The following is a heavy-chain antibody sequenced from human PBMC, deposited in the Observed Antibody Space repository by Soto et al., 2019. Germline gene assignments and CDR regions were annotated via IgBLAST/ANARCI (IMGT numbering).Heavy chain of an antibody. CDR3: AKAIRIFGEYYYYYMDV. D-gene: IGHD3-3*01. V-gene: IGHV3-23*01. CDR2: ISGSGGST. CDR1: GFTISTYV. Sequence: PGGSLRLSCAASGFTISTYVMSWVRQAPGKGLEWVSSISGSGGSTYYADSVRGRFTISRDNSKNTLFVQMNSLRAEDTAVYYCAKAIRIFGEYYYYYMDVWGKGTTVNVSS. J-gene: IGHJ6*03.